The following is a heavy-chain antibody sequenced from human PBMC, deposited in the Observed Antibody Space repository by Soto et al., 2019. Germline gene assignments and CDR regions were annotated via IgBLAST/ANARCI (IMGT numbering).Heavy chain of an antibody. Sequence: GGSLRLSCAASGFAFSSYDMNWVRQAPGKGLEWVSSISTSSSYIYYADSVKGRFTISRDNAKNSLYLQMNSLRPEDTAAYYCARDRHSASGYYFDYWGQGTLVTVSS. D-gene: IGHD2-2*01. CDR2: ISTSSSYI. J-gene: IGHJ4*02. V-gene: IGHV3-21*01. CDR1: GFAFSSYD. CDR3: ARDRHSASGYYFDY.